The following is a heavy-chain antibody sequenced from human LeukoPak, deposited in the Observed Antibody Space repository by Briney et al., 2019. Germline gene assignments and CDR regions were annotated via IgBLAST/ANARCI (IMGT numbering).Heavy chain of an antibody. D-gene: IGHD6-19*01. Sequence: KPSETLSLTCAVYGGSFSGYYWSWIRQPPGKGLEWIGYIYYSGSTNYNPSLKSRVTISVDTSKNQFSLKLSSVTAADTAVYYCVRGRYSSGWFKDKNWFDPWGQGIPVTVSS. CDR2: IYYSGST. CDR1: GGSFSGYY. CDR3: VRGRYSSGWFKDKNWFDP. J-gene: IGHJ5*02. V-gene: IGHV4-59*12.